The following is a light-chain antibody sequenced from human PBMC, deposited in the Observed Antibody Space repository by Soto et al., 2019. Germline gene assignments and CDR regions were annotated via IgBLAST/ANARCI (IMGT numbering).Light chain of an antibody. CDR2: GAS. CDR3: QQYGSSSWT. CDR1: QSVSSSY. Sequence: EIVLTQSPGPLSLSPRERATLSCRASQSVSSSYLAWYQHKPGQAPRLLIYGASCRATCIPDRFSGSGSGTDFPLTISRLEPEDFAVYYCQQYGSSSWTFGQGTKV. V-gene: IGKV3-20*01. J-gene: IGKJ1*01.